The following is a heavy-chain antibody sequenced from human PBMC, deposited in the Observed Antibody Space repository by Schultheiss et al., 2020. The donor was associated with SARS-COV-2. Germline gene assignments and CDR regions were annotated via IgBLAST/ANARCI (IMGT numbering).Heavy chain of an antibody. J-gene: IGHJ5*02. V-gene: IGHV4-59*12. Sequence: SETLSLTCAVYGGSFSGYYWSWIRQPPGKGLEWIGYIYYTGSTNYNPSLKSRVTMSVDTSKNQFSLKLSSVTAADTAVYYCARASSSWYGNWFDPWGQGTLVTVSS. CDR2: IYYTGST. CDR3: ARASSSWYGNWFDP. CDR1: GGSFSGYY. D-gene: IGHD6-13*01.